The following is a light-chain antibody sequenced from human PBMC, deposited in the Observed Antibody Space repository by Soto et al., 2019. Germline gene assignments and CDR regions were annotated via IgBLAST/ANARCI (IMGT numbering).Light chain of an antibody. J-gene: IGKJ1*01. CDR1: QSVSSNY. Sequence: EIVLTQSPGTLSLYPGERATFSCRASQSVSSNYLAWYQQRPGQAPRLLIYGAFKRATGIPDRFSGSGSGTDFTLTISRMEPEDFAVYCCQQYGSSPRTFGQGTKVDIK. CDR2: GAF. CDR3: QQYGSSPRT. V-gene: IGKV3-20*01.